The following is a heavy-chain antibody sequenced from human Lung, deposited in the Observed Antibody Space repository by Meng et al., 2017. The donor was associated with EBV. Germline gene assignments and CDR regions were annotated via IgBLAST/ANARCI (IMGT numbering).Heavy chain of an antibody. V-gene: IGHV1-2*06. D-gene: IGHD6-19*01. J-gene: IGHJ5*02. CDR2: INPNSGGT. Sequence: HVQLLCSGSQVMKPGASVKVSCKAAGYTVTGYYTHLVRQAPGQGLEMMGRINPNSGGTNYAQKFQGKVTMPRDTSISTAYMELSRLRSDDTAVYYCAHQAVAGTRGGFDPWGQGTLVTVSS. CDR3: AHQAVAGTRGGFDP. CDR1: GYTVTGYY.